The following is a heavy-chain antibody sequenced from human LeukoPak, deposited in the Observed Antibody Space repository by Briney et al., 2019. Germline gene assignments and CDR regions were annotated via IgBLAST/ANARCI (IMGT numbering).Heavy chain of an antibody. V-gene: IGHV3-23*01. CDR3: AKEVGYYDSSGLDY. CDR2: ISGSGGST. Sequence: GGSLRLSCAASGFTFSSYGMHWVRQAPGKGLEWVSAISGSGGSTYYADSVKGRFTISRDNSKNTLYLQMNSLRAEDTAVYYCAKEVGYYDSSGLDYWGQGTLVTVSS. J-gene: IGHJ4*02. D-gene: IGHD3-22*01. CDR1: GFTFSSYG.